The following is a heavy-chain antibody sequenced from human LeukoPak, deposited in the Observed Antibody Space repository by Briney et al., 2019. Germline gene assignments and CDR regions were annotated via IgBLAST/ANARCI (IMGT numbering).Heavy chain of an antibody. V-gene: IGHV3-30*02. D-gene: IGHD6-13*01. CDR3: AKDLMAAAGTHFDY. CDR2: IRYDGSNK. CDR1: GFTFSSYG. J-gene: IGHJ4*02. Sequence: PGGSLRLSCAASGFTFSSYGMHWVRQAPGKGLEWVAFIRYDGSNKYYADSAKGRFTISRDNSKNTLYLQMNSLRAEDTAVYYCAKDLMAAAGTHFDYWGQGTLVTVSS.